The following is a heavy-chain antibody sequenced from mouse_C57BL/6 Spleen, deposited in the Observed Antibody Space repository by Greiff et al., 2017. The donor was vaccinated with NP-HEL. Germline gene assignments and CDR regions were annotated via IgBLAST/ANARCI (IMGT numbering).Heavy chain of an antibody. CDR2: INPNNGGT. V-gene: IGHV1-18*01. CDR3: ARLGLRPWFAY. Sequence: EVQLVESGPELVKPGASVKIPCKASGYTFTDYNMDWVKQSHGKSLEWIGDINPNNGGTIYNQKFKGKATLTVDKSSSTAYMELRSLTSEDTAVYYCARLGLRPWFAYWGQGTLVTVSA. D-gene: IGHD2-4*01. CDR1: GYTFTDYN. J-gene: IGHJ3*01.